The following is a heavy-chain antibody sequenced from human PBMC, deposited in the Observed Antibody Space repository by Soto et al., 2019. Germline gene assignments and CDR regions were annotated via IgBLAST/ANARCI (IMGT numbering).Heavy chain of an antibody. V-gene: IGHV4-34*01. CDR3: ARGRFSLRFRGWFDP. CDR1: GGSFSGYY. D-gene: IGHD3-3*01. J-gene: IGHJ5*02. Sequence: QVQLQQWGAGLLKPSETLSLTCAVYGGSFSGYYWSWIRHPPGKGLEWIGEINHSGSTNYNPSLKRRVTISVDTSKNQFSLKLSSVTAADTAVYYCARGRFSLRFRGWFDPWGQGTLVTVSS. CDR2: INHSGST.